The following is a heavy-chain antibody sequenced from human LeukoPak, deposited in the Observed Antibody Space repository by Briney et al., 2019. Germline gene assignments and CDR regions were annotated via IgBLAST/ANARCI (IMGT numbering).Heavy chain of an antibody. D-gene: IGHD3-10*01. CDR2: ISGDGGST. J-gene: IGHJ6*02. V-gene: IGHV3-43*02. Sequence: GGSLRLSCAASGFTFDDYAMHWARHAPGKGLEWVSLISGDGGSTYYADSVKGRFTISRDNSKNSLYLQMNSLRTEDTALYYCAKDIGLWFVYYYYGMDVWGQGTTVTVSS. CDR1: GFTFDDYA. CDR3: AKDIGLWFVYYYYGMDV.